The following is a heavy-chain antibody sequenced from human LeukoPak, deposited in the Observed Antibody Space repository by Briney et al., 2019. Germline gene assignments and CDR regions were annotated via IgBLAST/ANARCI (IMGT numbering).Heavy chain of an antibody. CDR1: GESFSGYY. V-gene: IGHV4-34*01. J-gene: IGHJ4*02. CDR3: ARVLTGTTWFDY. CDR2: INHSGST. D-gene: IGHD1-20*01. Sequence: SETLSLTCAVYGESFSGYYWSWIRQPPGKGLEWIGEINHSGSTNYNPSLKSRVTISVDTSKNQFSLKLSSVTAADTAVYYCARVLTGTTWFDYWGQGTLVTVSS.